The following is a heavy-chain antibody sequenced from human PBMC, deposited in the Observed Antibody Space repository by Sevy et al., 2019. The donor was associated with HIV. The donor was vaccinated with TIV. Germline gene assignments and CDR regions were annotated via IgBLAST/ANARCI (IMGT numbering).Heavy chain of an antibody. V-gene: IGHV4-39*01. Sequence: SETLSLTCTVSGGSISSSSSYWGWIRQPPGKPLEWIGSVHYSGSTYYNPSLKSRVTISVDTSESQFSLRLSSVTAADTAVYYCATYIAAVGTNWFDPWGQGTLVTVS. CDR1: GGSISSSSSY. J-gene: IGHJ5*02. CDR2: VHYSGST. D-gene: IGHD6-13*01. CDR3: ATYIAAVGTNWFDP.